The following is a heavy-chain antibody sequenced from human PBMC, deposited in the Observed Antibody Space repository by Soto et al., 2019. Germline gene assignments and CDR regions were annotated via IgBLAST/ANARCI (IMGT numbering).Heavy chain of an antibody. CDR1: GGTFSSYA. CDR3: ARQGSSWYRYYYYYYGMDV. V-gene: IGHV1-69*13. Sequence: SVKVSCKASGGTFSSYAISWVRQAPGQGLEWMGGIIPIFGTANYAQKFQGSVTITADESTSTAYMELSSLRSEDAAVYYCARQGSSWYRYYYYYYGMDVWGQGTTVTVSS. D-gene: IGHD6-13*01. CDR2: IIPIFGTA. J-gene: IGHJ6*02.